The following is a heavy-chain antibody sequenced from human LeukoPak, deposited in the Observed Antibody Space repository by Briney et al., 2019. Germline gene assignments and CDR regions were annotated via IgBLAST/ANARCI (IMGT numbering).Heavy chain of an antibody. V-gene: IGHV3-23*01. CDR3: AKDLFRRVPVERTFDY. CDR1: GFTFSSYS. CDR2: ISGSGGST. Sequence: GGSLRLSCAASGFTFSSYSMSWVRQAPGKGLEWVSAISGSGGSTYYADSVKGRFTISRDNSKNTLYLQMNSLRAEDTAVYYCAKDLFRRVPVERTFDYWGQGTLVTVSS. J-gene: IGHJ4*02.